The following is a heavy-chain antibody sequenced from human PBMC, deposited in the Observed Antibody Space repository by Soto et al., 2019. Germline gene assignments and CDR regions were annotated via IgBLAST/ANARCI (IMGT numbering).Heavy chain of an antibody. CDR1: GGTFSSYA. J-gene: IGHJ6*02. CDR2: IIPIFGTA. CDR3: ARASGFWSCAQEAVYYYGMDV. D-gene: IGHD3-3*01. Sequence: QVQLVQSGAEVKKPGSSVKVSCKASGGTFSSYAISWVRQAPGQGLEWMGGIIPIFGTANYAQKFQGRVTITADESTSTAYMELSSLRSEDTAVYYCARASGFWSCAQEAVYYYGMDVWGQGTTVTDSS. V-gene: IGHV1-69*01.